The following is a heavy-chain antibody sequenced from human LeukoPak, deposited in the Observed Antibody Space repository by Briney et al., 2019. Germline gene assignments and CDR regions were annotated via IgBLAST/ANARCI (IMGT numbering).Heavy chain of an antibody. Sequence: SETLSLTCTVSGGSISSSSYYWGWIRQPPGKGLEWIGSIYYSGSTYYNPSLKTRVTISVDTSKNQFSLKLSSVTAADAAVYYCARQLIYGVGTTHLDHWGQGTLVTVSS. CDR2: IYYSGST. J-gene: IGHJ4*02. V-gene: IGHV4-39*01. CDR1: GGSISSSSYY. D-gene: IGHD1-26*01. CDR3: ARQLIYGVGTTHLDH.